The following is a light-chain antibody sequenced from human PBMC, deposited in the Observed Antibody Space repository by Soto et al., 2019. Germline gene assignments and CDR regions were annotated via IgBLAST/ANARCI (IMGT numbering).Light chain of an antibody. CDR3: AVWDNSLNGVA. V-gene: IGLV1-47*01. CDR2: RND. Sequence: QSVLTQTPSASGTPGQRVTMSCSGSNSNMGRNYVYWYQQVPGTAPKLLMYRNDVRPSGVPDRLTGSKSGTSASLAISGLRSEDEADYYCAVWDNSLNGVAFGGGTKLTVL. J-gene: IGLJ2*01. CDR1: NSNMGRNY.